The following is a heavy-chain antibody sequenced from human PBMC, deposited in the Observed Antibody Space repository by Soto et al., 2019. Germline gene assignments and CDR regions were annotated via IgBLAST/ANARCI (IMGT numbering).Heavy chain of an antibody. CDR1: GGSVSSSSYY. CDR3: ARQPRGECNSISCHTDY. V-gene: IGHV4-39*01. Sequence: QLQLQESGPGLVKPSETLSLTCIVSGGSVSSSSYYWGWIRQSPGKGLEWVGSIYYSGSTYYNPSLKSRVTISVDTSKNQFSLKLSSVTAADTAVYYCARQPRGECNSISCHTDYWGQGALVTVSS. D-gene: IGHD2-2*02. CDR2: IYYSGST. J-gene: IGHJ4*02.